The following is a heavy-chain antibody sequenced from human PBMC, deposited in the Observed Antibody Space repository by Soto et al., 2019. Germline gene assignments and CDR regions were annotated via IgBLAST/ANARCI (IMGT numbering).Heavy chain of an antibody. Sequence: SETLSLTCAVSSGSISSSNWWSWVRQPPGKGLEWIGEIYHSGSTNYNPSLKSRVTISVDKSKNKFSLKLSSVTAADTAVYYCARVSGYCSGGSCHEYFQHWGQGTLVTVSS. D-gene: IGHD2-15*01. CDR2: IYHSGST. CDR1: SGSISSSNW. CDR3: ARVSGYCSGGSCHEYFQH. J-gene: IGHJ1*01. V-gene: IGHV4-4*02.